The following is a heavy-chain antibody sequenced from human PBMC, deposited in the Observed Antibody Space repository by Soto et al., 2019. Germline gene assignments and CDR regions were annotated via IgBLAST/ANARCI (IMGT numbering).Heavy chain of an antibody. CDR1: GYTFSTYG. Sequence: QVQLVQSGGEVKKPGASVMISCKSSGYTFSTYGIIWVRQAPGHGLEWMAWISPNNGDTNYAQKFQGRVSLTTDTSPTTAYMELRSLRSGDTAMYYCASSFSSRARSVAGTRRDHWFDPWGQGTLVIVSS. D-gene: IGHD6-19*01. V-gene: IGHV1-18*01. CDR2: ISPNNGDT. J-gene: IGHJ5*02. CDR3: ASSFSSRARSVAGTRRDHWFDP.